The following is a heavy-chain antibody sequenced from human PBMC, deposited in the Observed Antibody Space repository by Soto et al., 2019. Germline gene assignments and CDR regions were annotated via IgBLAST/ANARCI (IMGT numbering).Heavy chain of an antibody. D-gene: IGHD6-13*01. V-gene: IGHV1-8*01. J-gene: IGHJ6*03. CDR2: MNPNGGNT. Sequence: GASVKVSCKVSGYTLTELSMHWVRQAPGKGLEWMGGMNPNGGNTGYAQKFQGRVTMTRNTPISTAYMELSSLRSEDTAVYYCARGAPGIASYYYYYMDVWGKGTTVTVSS. CDR1: GYTLTELS. CDR3: ARGAPGIASYYYYYMDV.